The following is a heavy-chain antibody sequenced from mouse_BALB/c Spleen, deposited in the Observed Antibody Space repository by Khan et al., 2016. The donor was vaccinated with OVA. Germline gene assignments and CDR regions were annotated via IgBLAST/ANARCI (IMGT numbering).Heavy chain of an antibody. V-gene: IGHV1-87*01. CDR2: IYPGDGDT. J-gene: IGHJ2*01. Sequence: QVQLKQSGAELARPGASVRLSCKTSGYTFTYYWMQWVKQRPGQGLEWIGAIYPGDGDTRYTQKFKDKATLTTDESSSTAYMQLSSLASEDSAVYYCARSYFDYWGQGTTLTVSS. CDR1: GYTFTYYW. CDR3: ARSYFDY.